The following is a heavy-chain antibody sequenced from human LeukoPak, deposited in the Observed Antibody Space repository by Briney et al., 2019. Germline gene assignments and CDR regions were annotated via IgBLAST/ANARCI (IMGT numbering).Heavy chain of an antibody. Sequence: GASVKVSCKASGYAFTTYDINWVRQATGLGLEWMGWMNPNSGNTGYAQKFRGRVTMTRNTSISTAYMELTSLRSEDTATYFCARKLAMDVWGQGTTVTVSS. CDR2: MNPNSGNT. V-gene: IGHV1-8*01. CDR1: GYAFTTYD. CDR3: ARKLAMDV. J-gene: IGHJ6*02.